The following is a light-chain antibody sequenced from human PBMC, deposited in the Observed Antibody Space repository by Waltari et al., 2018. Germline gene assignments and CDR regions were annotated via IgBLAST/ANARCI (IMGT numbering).Light chain of an antibody. CDR1: TSNTGSTT. CDR3: AAWDDSLHGWV. Sequence: QSVLTQPPSASGTPGQRVTIPGSGITSNTGSTTVNWYQQLPGTAPKLLGYSNNQRPSGVPDRFSGSKSGTSASLAISGLQSEDEADYYCAAWDDSLHGWVFGGGTKLTVL. V-gene: IGLV1-44*01. J-gene: IGLJ3*02. CDR2: SNN.